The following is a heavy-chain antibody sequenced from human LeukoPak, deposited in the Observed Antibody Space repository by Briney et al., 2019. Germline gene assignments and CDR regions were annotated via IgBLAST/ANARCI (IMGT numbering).Heavy chain of an antibody. J-gene: IGHJ4*02. CDR1: GGSISPYY. Sequence: SGTLSLTCTVSGGSISPYYWSWIRQPPGKGLEWIGYIYYSGSGSTNNNPSLKSRVTTSVDTSMNQFSLNLSSVTAADTAVYYCARHAVYAGSGWSFDYWGQGTLITVSS. V-gene: IGHV4-59*08. CDR3: ARHAVYAGSGWSFDY. D-gene: IGHD6-19*01. CDR2: IYYSGSGST.